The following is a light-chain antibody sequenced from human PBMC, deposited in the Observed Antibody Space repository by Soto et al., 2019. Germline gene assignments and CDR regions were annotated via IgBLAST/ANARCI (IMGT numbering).Light chain of an antibody. CDR1: QDLDNY. V-gene: IGKV1-9*01. Sequence: IPLSQSPCLLSASVGDRVTVTCRASQDLDNYLAWYRQTPGEAPKLLIYGAYTLQSGVPRRFSGAGSGTEFSLTISSLQPEDFAIYYCQQLNGSPPITFGQGTRLEI. CDR3: QQLNGSPPIT. CDR2: GAY. J-gene: IGKJ5*01.